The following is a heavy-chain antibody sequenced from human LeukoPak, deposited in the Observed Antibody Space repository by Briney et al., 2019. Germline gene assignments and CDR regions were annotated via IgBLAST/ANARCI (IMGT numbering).Heavy chain of an antibody. CDR3: TRWSLAYDFWSGYSAHFDY. D-gene: IGHD3-3*01. CDR1: GLTFSDYY. Sequence: PGGSLRLSCAASGLTFSDYYMSWIRQAPGKGLEWVSYISSSGSTIYYADSVKGRFTISRDNAKNSLYLQMNSLRAEDTAVYYCTRWSLAYDFWSGYSAHFDYWGQGTLVTVSS. CDR2: ISSSGSTI. J-gene: IGHJ4*02. V-gene: IGHV3-11*01.